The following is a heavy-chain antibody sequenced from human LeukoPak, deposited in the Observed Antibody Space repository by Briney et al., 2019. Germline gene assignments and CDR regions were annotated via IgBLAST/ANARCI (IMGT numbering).Heavy chain of an antibody. Sequence: GGSLRLSCVASGFTFNIYSMTWVRQAPGKGLEWVSVLSDRGVFTYSANSVKGRFAISRYNAKNTLFLQMDSLRAEDTAVYYCARVSGPGMNEYYHLWGQGTLVTVSS. J-gene: IGHJ1*01. CDR3: ARVSGPGMNEYYHL. D-gene: IGHD3-10*01. CDR2: LSDRGVFT. V-gene: IGHV3-23*01. CDR1: GFTFNIYS.